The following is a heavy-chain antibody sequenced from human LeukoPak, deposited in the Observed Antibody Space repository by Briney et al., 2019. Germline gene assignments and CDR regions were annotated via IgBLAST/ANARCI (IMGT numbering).Heavy chain of an antibody. D-gene: IGHD2-15*01. V-gene: IGHV1-69*05. J-gene: IGHJ4*02. CDR2: IIPIFGTA. CDR3: ARDKGPPYCSGGSCYPGATYFDY. CDR1: GGTFSSYA. Sequence: SVKVSCKASGGTFSSYAISWVRQAPGQGLEWMGGIIPIFGTANYAQKFQGRVTITTDESTSTAYMELSSLRSEDTAVYYCARDKGPPYCSGGSCYPGATYFDYWGQGTPVTVSS.